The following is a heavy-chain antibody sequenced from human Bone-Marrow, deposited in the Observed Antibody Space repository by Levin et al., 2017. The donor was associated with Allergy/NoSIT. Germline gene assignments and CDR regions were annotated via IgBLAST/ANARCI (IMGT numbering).Heavy chain of an antibody. CDR2: IDPSDSYT. J-gene: IGHJ6*03. D-gene: IGHD5-12*01. CDR3: ARLQYTGYPFSYYYYMDI. CDR1: GYFFTSYW. V-gene: IGHV5-10-1*01. Sequence: GESLKISCKGSGYFFTSYWINWVRQMPGQGLEWIGRIDPSDSYTNYSPSFRGHVFISADRSINTAYLQWGSLKASDTATYFCARLQYTGYPFSYYYYMDIWGKGTTVTVSS.